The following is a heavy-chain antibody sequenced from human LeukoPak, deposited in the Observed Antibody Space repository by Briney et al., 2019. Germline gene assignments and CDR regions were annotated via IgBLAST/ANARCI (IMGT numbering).Heavy chain of an antibody. V-gene: IGHV1-69*13. CDR1: GGSFSSYS. J-gene: IGHJ2*01. CDR3: ARHPPLEQWLSEFDL. D-gene: IGHD6-19*01. CDR2: IIPFFDTA. Sequence: ASVNVSCMASGGSFSSYSISWVRQAPGQGLEWMGGIIPFFDTANYAQKFQGRVTITADESTRPAYMELRSLRSEDTAMYYCARHPPLEQWLSEFDLWGRGTLVTVSS.